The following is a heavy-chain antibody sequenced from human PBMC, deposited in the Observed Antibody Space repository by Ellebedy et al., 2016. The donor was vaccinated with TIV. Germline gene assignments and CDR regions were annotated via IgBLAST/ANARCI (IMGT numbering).Heavy chain of an antibody. CDR2: DYYSGSP. Sequence: MPSETLSLTCSVSGCPVSSTRYYWSWIRQPPGKGRGWIGSDYYSGSPYYNPSFKSRVILSADTSKNQFSLNLRTVTAADTAVYYCARIDSWQPNDDWGQGILVTISS. CDR3: ARIDSWQPNDD. D-gene: IGHD3-9*01. J-gene: IGHJ4*02. V-gene: IGHV4-39*01. CDR1: GCPVSSTRYY.